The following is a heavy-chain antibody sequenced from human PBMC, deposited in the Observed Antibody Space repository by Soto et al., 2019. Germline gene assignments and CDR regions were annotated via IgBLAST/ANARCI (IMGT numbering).Heavy chain of an antibody. Sequence: EVHLVESGGGLVKPGGSLRLSCAASGFTFSTFNMNWVRQAPGKGLEWLSSISSNSKDIYYADSVKGRFTISRDNANNSLYLHMSGLRAEDTALYYCAKDSRSFGGDSGPDSWGQGTLVSVSS. D-gene: IGHD2-21*02. CDR1: GFTFSTFN. J-gene: IGHJ4*02. V-gene: IGHV3-21*01. CDR2: ISSNSKDI. CDR3: AKDSRSFGGDSGPDS.